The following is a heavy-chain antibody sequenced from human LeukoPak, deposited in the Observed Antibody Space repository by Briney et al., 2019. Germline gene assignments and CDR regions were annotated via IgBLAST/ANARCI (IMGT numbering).Heavy chain of an antibody. V-gene: IGHV4-34*01. CDR3: ARELGGYYGSGSYVGRGWFDP. CDR1: GGSFSGYY. Sequence: SETLSLTCAVYGGSFSGYYWSWIRQPPGKGLEGIGEINHSGSTNYNPSLKSRVTISVDTSKNQFSLKLSSVTAADTAVYYCARELGGYYGSGSYVGRGWFDPWGQGTLVTVSS. J-gene: IGHJ5*02. D-gene: IGHD3-10*01. CDR2: INHSGST.